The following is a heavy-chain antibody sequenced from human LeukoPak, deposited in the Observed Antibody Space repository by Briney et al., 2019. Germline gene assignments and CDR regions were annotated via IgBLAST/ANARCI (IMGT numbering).Heavy chain of an antibody. CDR3: ARARGFGELLPSYFDY. J-gene: IGHJ4*02. CDR2: ITSSGTTI. V-gene: IGHV3-11*04. Sequence: KTGGSLRLSCAASGFAFSDYYMAWIRQPPGKGLEWVSFITSSGTTIYYADSVKGQFTISRDNAKNSLSLQLSSLRAEDTAVYYCARARGFGELLPSYFDYWGQGTLVTVSS. CDR1: GFAFSDYY. D-gene: IGHD3-10*01.